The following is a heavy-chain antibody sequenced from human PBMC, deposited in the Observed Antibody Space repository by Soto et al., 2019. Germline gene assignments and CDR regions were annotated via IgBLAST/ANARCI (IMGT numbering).Heavy chain of an antibody. CDR3: ARVLLWFGEIDY. Sequence: LRLSCAASGFTFSSYWMHWVRQAPGKGLVWVSRINSDGSSTSYADSVKGRFTISRDNAKNTLYLQMNSLRAEDTAVYYCARVLLWFGEIDYWGQGTLVTVSS. CDR2: INSDGSST. J-gene: IGHJ4*02. D-gene: IGHD3-10*01. V-gene: IGHV3-74*01. CDR1: GFTFSSYW.